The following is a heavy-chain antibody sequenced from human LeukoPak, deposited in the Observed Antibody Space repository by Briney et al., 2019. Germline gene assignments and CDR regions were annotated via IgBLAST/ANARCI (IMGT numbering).Heavy chain of an antibody. CDR1: GFTFSSYW. J-gene: IGHJ6*02. V-gene: IGHV3-7*01. D-gene: IGHD6-19*01. Sequence: GGSLRLSCAASGFTFSSYWMSWVRQAPGKGLEWVANIKQDGSEKYYEDSVKGRFTISRDNAKNSLYLQMNSLRAEDTAVYYCARDRMASSGWYNPYYYYYYYGMDVWGQGTTVTVSS. CDR2: IKQDGSEK. CDR3: ARDRMASSGWYNPYYYYYYYGMDV.